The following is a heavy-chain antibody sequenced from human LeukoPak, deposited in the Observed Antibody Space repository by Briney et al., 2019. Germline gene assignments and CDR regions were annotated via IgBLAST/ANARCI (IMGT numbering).Heavy chain of an antibody. Sequence: SETLSLTCTVSGGSISSSSYYWGWIRQPPGKGLEWIGSIYYSGSTYYNPSLKSRVTISVDTSKNQFSLKLSSVTAADTAVYYCARVCDILTTPYYFDYWGQGTLVTVSS. D-gene: IGHD3-9*01. CDR2: IYYSGST. V-gene: IGHV4-39*07. CDR1: GGSISSSSYY. J-gene: IGHJ4*02. CDR3: ARVCDILTTPYYFDY.